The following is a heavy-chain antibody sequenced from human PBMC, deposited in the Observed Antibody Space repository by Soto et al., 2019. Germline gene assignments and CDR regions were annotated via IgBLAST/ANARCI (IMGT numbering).Heavy chain of an antibody. J-gene: IGHJ4*02. V-gene: IGHV3-23*01. CDR3: AKGAEGYVVSSLDY. CDR1: GFTFSDSA. CDR2: ITSTGSST. D-gene: IGHD5-12*01. Sequence: GGSLRLSCAASGFTFSDSAMTWVRQAPGKGLEWVSAITSTGSSTYYVDSVKGRFTISRDNSKNTLYLQINSLRVEDTAIYYWAKGAEGYVVSSLDYWGQGTLVTVSS.